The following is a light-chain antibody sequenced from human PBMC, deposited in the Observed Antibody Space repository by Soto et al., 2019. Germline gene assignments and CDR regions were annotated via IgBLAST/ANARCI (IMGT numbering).Light chain of an antibody. J-gene: IGLJ1*01. Sequence: SYELTQPPSVSVSPGQTASITCSGDKLGDKYACWYQQKPGQSSVLVIYQDSKRPSGIPERFSGSNSGNTATLTISGTQAMDEADYYCQAWDSSTGVFGTGTKVTV. CDR1: KLGDKY. CDR2: QDS. V-gene: IGLV3-1*01. CDR3: QAWDSSTGV.